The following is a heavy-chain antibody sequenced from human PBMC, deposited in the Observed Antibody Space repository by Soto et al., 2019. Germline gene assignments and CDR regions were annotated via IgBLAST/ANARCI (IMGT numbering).Heavy chain of an antibody. D-gene: IGHD6-19*01. CDR2: IIPIFGTA. CDR1: GGTFSSYA. CDR3: AREVAAVAGTKFYYYYYGMDV. Sequence: SVKVSCKASGGTFSSYAISWVRQAPGQGLEWMGGIIPIFGTANYAQKFQGRVTITADESTSTAYMELSSLRSGDTAVYYCAREVAAVAGTKFYYYYYGMDVWGQ. V-gene: IGHV1-69*13. J-gene: IGHJ6*02.